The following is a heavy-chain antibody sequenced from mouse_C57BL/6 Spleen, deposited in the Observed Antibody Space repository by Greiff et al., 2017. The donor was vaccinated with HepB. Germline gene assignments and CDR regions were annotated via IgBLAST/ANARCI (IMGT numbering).Heavy chain of an antibody. Sequence: EVMLVESGGGLVKPGGSLKLSCAASGFTFSSYAMSWVRQTPEKRLEWVATISDGGSYTYYPDNVKGRFTISRDNAKNNLYLQMSHLKSEDTAMYYCARVTSRDYAMDYWGPGTSVTVSS. V-gene: IGHV5-4*03. CDR2: ISDGGSYT. J-gene: IGHJ4*01. CDR3: ARVTSRDYAMDY. CDR1: GFTFSSYA.